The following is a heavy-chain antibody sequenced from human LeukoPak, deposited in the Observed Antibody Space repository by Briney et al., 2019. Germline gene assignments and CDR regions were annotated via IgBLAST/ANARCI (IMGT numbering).Heavy chain of an antibody. CDR3: ARVSYFNWYFDL. Sequence: ASVKVSCKASGFAFNKYGFSWVRQAPGQGPEWLGWISAYDGRTNYAQNLQGRLTLTTDTSTTTAYMELRSLRSDDTAVYYCARVSYFNWYFDLWGRGTLVTVSS. V-gene: IGHV1-18*01. CDR2: ISAYDGRT. J-gene: IGHJ2*01. CDR1: GFAFNKYG. D-gene: IGHD1-26*01.